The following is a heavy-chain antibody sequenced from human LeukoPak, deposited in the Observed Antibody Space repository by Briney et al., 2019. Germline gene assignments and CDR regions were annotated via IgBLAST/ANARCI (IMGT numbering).Heavy chain of an antibody. D-gene: IGHD3-10*02. Sequence: GGSLRLSCAASGFTFSSYWMSWVRQAPGKGLEWVANIKKDGSEKYYVDSVKGRFTISRDNAKKSLYLQMNSLRAEDTAVYYCAELGITMIGGVWGKGTTVTISS. CDR3: AELGITMIGGV. J-gene: IGHJ6*04. V-gene: IGHV3-7*01. CDR1: GFTFSSYW. CDR2: IKKDGSEK.